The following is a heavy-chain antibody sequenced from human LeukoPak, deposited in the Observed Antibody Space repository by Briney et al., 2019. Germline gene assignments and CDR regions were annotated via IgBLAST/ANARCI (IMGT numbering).Heavy chain of an antibody. V-gene: IGHV4-34*01. D-gene: IGHD2-2*01. CDR1: GGSFSGYY. CDR3: ARGTVTAGSNAFDF. J-gene: IGHJ3*01. CDR2: INHSGST. Sequence: SETLSLTCAVYGGSFSGYYWSWIRQPPGKGLEWIGEINHSGSTNYNPSLKSRVTISVDTSKNQFSLKLSSVTAADTAVYYCARGTVTAGSNAFDFWGQGTMVTVSS.